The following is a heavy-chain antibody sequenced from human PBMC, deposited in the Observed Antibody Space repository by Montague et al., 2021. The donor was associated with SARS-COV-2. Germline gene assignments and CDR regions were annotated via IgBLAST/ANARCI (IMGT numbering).Heavy chain of an antibody. CDR1: GFTFSSYN. Sequence: SLRLSCAASGFTFSSYNMNRFRQPGGQGLEWVSRVSRSISHIYYXDSXTGRFTISRDNAKNSLYLQMNSLRAEDTAVYYCARDEQQNWQWLVPNYYYGMDVWGQGTNVT. J-gene: IGHJ6*02. CDR2: VSRSISHI. V-gene: IGHV3-21*01. CDR3: ARDEQQNWQWLVPNYYYGMDV. D-gene: IGHD6-19*01.